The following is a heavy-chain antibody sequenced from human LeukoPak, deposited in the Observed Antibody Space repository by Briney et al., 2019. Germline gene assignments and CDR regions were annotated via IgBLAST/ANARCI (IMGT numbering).Heavy chain of an antibody. D-gene: IGHD3-22*01. J-gene: IGHJ3*02. CDR1: GFTFSSYA. V-gene: IGHV3-30*04. CDR3: AKAGSITMIVVDSPDAFDI. CDR2: ISYDGSNK. Sequence: PGGSLRLSCAASGFTFSSYAMHWVRQAPGKGLKWVAVISYDGSNKYYADSVKGRFTISRDNSKNTLYLQMNSLRAEDTAVYYCAKAGSITMIVVDSPDAFDIWGQGTMVTVSS.